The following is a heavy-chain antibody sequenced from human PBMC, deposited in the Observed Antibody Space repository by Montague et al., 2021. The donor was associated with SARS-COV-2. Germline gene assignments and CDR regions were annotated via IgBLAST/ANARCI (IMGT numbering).Heavy chain of an antibody. CDR2: IYHSGST. CDR3: ARQIQQVVLSPAKLTNWFDP. V-gene: IGHV4-4*02. D-gene: IGHD2-15*01. J-gene: IGHJ5*02. Sequence: SETLSLTCTVSGASITSSNWWYWVRQPPGKGLEWIGQIYHSGSTNYNPSLKSRLTLSLDKSKNQFSLNLSSVTAADTAVYYCARQIQQVVLSPAKLTNWFDPWGLGTLVTVAS. CDR1: GASITSSNW.